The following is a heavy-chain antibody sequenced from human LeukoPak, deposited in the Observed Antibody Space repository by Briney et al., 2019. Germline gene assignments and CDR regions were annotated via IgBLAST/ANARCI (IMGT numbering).Heavy chain of an antibody. CDR3: AGGYCSSTSCSEDWFDP. Sequence: VASVKVSCKASGYTFTSYGISWVRQAPGQGLEWMGWISAYNGNTNYAQKLQGRVTMTTDTSTSTAYMELRSLRSDDTAVYYCAGGYCSSTSCSEDWFDPWGQGTLVSVSS. CDR1: GYTFTSYG. CDR2: ISAYNGNT. V-gene: IGHV1-18*01. D-gene: IGHD2-2*01. J-gene: IGHJ5*02.